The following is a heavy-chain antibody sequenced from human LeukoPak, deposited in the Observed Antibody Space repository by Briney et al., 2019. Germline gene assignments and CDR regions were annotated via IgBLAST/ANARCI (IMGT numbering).Heavy chain of an antibody. CDR1: GGTFSSYA. D-gene: IGHD3-3*01. V-gene: IGHV1-69*05. CDR2: IIPIFGTA. CDR3: ARVYYDFWSGFVNWFDP. Sequence: ASVKVSCKASGGTFSSYAISWVRQAPGQGLEWMGGIIPIFGTANYAQKFQGRVTITTDESTSTAYMELSSLRSDDTAVYYCARVYYDFWSGFVNWFDPWGQGTLVTVSS. J-gene: IGHJ5*02.